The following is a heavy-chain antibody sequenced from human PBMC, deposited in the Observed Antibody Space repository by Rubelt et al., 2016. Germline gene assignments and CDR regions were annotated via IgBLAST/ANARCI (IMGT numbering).Heavy chain of an antibody. V-gene: IGHV4-39*07. CDR1: GGSISSSSYY. CDR2: MYCSSNA. J-gene: IGHJ4*02. D-gene: IGHD4/OR15-4a*01. Sequence: QLQLQESGPGLVKPSETLSLTCTVSGGSISSSSYYWGWIRQPPGKGMEGIGTMYCSSNAYYNPSIEDRFTISVEKSNNQFALKLTPVTAADTAVYYCARGMTVVKIDYWGQGTLVTVPS. CDR3: ARGMTVVKIDY.